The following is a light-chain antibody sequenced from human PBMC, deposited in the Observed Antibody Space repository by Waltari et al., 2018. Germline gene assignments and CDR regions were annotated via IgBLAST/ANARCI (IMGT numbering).Light chain of an antibody. Sequence: QSALTQPASVSGSPGQSITIPCTGTTSDVGGYDYVSWYQHPPGKAPKLMIYEVSNRPAGVSKRFSGSKSGNTASLTISGLQAEDEADYYCSSFTNSNTWLFGGGTKLTVL. CDR3: SSFTNSNTWL. CDR2: EVS. CDR1: TSDVGGYDY. J-gene: IGLJ3*02. V-gene: IGLV2-14*01.